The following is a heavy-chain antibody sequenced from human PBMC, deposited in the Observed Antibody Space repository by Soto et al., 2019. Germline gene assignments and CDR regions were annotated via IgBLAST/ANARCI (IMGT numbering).Heavy chain of an antibody. J-gene: IGHJ6*02. CDR3: AKTTYYDFWSGYYTGKDYYGMDV. Sequence: QVQLVQSGAEVKKPGSSVKVSCKASGGTFSSYAISWVRQAPGQGLEWMGGIIPIFGTANYAQKFQGRVTITADESTSTAYMGLSSLRSEDTAVYYCAKTTYYDFWSGYYTGKDYYGMDVWGQGTTVTVSS. CDR1: GGTFSSYA. V-gene: IGHV1-69*01. CDR2: IIPIFGTA. D-gene: IGHD3-3*01.